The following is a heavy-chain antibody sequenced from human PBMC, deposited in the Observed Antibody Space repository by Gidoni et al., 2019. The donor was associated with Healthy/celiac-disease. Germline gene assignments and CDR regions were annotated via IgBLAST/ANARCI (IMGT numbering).Heavy chain of an antibody. CDR1: GYTFTSYD. D-gene: IGHD5-18*01. Sequence: QVQLVQSGAEVKNPGASVKVSCKASGYTFTSYDINWVRQATGQGLEWMGWMNPNSGNTGDAQKFQGRVTMTRNTSISTAYMELSSLRSEDTAVYYCARRDTARFNWFDPWGQGTLVTVSS. CDR2: MNPNSGNT. CDR3: ARRDTARFNWFDP. J-gene: IGHJ5*02. V-gene: IGHV1-8*01.